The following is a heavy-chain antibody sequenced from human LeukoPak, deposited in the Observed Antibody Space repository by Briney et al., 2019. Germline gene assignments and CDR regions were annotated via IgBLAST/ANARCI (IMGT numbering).Heavy chain of an antibody. J-gene: IGHJ4*01. CDR1: GFTFSSYS. V-gene: IGHV3-21*04. CDR3: AKASGQTMIGDFDY. D-gene: IGHD3-22*01. Sequence: GGSLRLSCAASGFTFSSYSMNWVRQAPGKGLEWVSSISRSSTYIYYADSVKGRFTISRDNAKNSLYLQMSSLRADDTAVYYCAKASGQTMIGDFDYWGHGTLVTVSS. CDR2: ISRSSTYI.